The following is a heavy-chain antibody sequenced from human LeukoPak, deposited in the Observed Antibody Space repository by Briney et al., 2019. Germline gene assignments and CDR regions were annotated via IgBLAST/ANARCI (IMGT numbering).Heavy chain of an antibody. J-gene: IGHJ4*02. Sequence: GGCLRLSCAASGFIFTDAWMSWVRQAPGKGLEWVGRIKSKTEGGTTDYAAPVRGRFTISRDDSKNTLYLQMISLKTEDTAVYYCTTYYYDSTSDFAYWGQGTLVTVSS. V-gene: IGHV3-15*01. CDR2: IKSKTEGGTT. CDR1: GFIFTDAW. D-gene: IGHD3-22*01. CDR3: TTYYYDSTSDFAY.